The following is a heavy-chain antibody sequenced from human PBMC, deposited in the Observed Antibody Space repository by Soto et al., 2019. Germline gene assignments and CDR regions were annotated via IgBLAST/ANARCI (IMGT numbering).Heavy chain of an antibody. CDR1: GGTFSRYS. J-gene: IGHJ6*02. V-gene: IGHV1-69*08. CDR3: AREDRDRETGLVPAAIDGMDV. Sequence: QVQLVQSGAEVNKPGSSVKVFCKASGGTFSRYSITWVRQAPGHGLEWIGRIIPIFGIASYAQKFQGRVTITADESTSTAYMELSSLRSDDTAVYYCAREDRDRETGLVPAAIDGMDVWGQGTTVTVSS. D-gene: IGHD2-2*01. CDR2: IIPIFGIA.